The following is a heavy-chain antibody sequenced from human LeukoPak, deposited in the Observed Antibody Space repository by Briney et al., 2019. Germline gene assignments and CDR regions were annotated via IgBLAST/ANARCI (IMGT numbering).Heavy chain of an antibody. J-gene: IGHJ6*03. V-gene: IGHV3-23*01. CDR1: EFTYSRYA. CDR3: AKHLGSHSFLFYYMDV. CDR2: LSGSGGAT. Sequence: WGSLRLSFEASEFTYSRYAMSWIRQPTGTGLEWVSTLSGSGGATYYADYVKGRFTTSRDNSKDTLYLQMDNLRADDTAVYYCAKHLGSHSFLFYYMDVWGKGTSVIVSS. D-gene: IGHD2-21*01.